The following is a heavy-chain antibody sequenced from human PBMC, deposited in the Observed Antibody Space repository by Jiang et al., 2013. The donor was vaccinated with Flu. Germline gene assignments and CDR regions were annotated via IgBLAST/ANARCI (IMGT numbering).Heavy chain of an antibody. J-gene: IGHJ3*02. CDR1: GYSISSGYY. V-gene: IGHV4-38-2*02. D-gene: IGHD1-20*01. CDR3: AVLYNWNDITSRGAFDI. Sequence: GPGLVKPSETLSLTRTVSGYSISSGYYWGWIRQPPGKGLEWIGSIYHSGSTYYNPSLKSRVTISVDTSKNQFSLKLSSVTAADTAVYYCAVLYNWNDITSRGAFDIWGQGTMVTVSS. CDR2: IYHSGST.